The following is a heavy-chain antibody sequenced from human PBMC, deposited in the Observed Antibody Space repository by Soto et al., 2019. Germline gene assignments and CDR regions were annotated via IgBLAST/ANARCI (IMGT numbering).Heavy chain of an antibody. J-gene: IGHJ4*02. V-gene: IGHV1-69*13. CDR3: AREGGTYGDAHFDY. CDR1: GGTFSSYA. D-gene: IGHD4-17*01. CDR2: IIPIFGTA. Sequence: SVKVSCKASGGTFSSYAISWVRQAPGQGLEWMGGIIPIFGTANYAQKFQGGVTITADESTSTAYMELSSLRTDDKAVYYCAREGGTYGDAHFDYWGQGTLVTVSS.